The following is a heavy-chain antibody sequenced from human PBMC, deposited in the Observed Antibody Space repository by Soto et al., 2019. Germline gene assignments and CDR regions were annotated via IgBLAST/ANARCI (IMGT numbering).Heavy chain of an antibody. J-gene: IGHJ4*02. D-gene: IGHD5-18*01. CDR3: ARDFSKRWLQLSFDY. V-gene: IGHV3-30-3*01. Sequence: XGSLRLSCAASGFTFSSYAMHWVRQAPGKGLEWVAVISYDGSNKYYADSVKGRFTISRDNSKNTLYLQMNSLRAEDTAVYYCARDFSKRWLQLSFDYWGQGTLVTVSS. CDR2: ISYDGSNK. CDR1: GFTFSSYA.